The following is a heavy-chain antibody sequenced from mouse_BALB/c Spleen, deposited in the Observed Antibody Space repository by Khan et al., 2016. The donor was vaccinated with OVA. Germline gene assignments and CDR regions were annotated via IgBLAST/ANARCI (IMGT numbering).Heavy chain of an antibody. CDR2: INPYNAGT. CDR1: GYTFTNYV. V-gene: IGHV1S136*01. CDR3: AREGTGWEFSFHD. D-gene: IGHD4-1*01. Sequence: VQLQQSGPELVEPGASVKMSCKASGYTFTNYVMHWVKQKPGQGLEWMGYINPYNAGTRNNEKFKGKATLTSEICPYAAEMERRSLTAEDSAVEYCAREGTGWEFSFHDRGHGTLVTVSA. J-gene: IGHJ3*01.